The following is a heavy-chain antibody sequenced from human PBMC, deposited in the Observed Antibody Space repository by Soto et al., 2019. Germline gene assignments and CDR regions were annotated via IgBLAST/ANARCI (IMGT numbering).Heavy chain of an antibody. CDR3: ARGVIAARSYYFDY. D-gene: IGHD6-6*01. V-gene: IGHV4-4*07. Sequence: PSETLSLTCTVSGGSISSYRWSWIRQSAGKGLEWIGRIHTSGSTNYNPSLKSRVTMSVDTSKKHFSLNLSSVTAADTAVYYCARGVIAARSYYFDYWGQGALVTVSS. CDR1: GGSISSYR. J-gene: IGHJ4*02. CDR2: IHTSGST.